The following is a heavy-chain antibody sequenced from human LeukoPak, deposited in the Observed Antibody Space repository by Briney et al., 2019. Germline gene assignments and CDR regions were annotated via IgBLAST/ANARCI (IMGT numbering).Heavy chain of an antibody. Sequence: GGSLRLSCAASGLTFSRYAMSWVRQAPGKGLEWVSAISGSGGSTYYADSVKGRFTISRDNSKNTLYLQMNSLRAEDTAVYYCAKDYYYGSGSYYTEFDYWGQGTLVTVSS. J-gene: IGHJ4*02. CDR3: AKDYYYGSGSYYTEFDY. CDR2: ISGSGGST. V-gene: IGHV3-23*01. CDR1: GLTFSRYA. D-gene: IGHD3-10*01.